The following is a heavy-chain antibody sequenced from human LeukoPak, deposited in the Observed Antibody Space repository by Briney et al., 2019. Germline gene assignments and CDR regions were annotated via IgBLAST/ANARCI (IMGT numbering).Heavy chain of an antibody. CDR3: AGSARPRDSSGYYQYYFDY. CDR2: INHSGST. CDR1: GGSSSGYY. Sequence: PSETRSLTCAVYGGSSSGYYWGWIRHPPGKGLEWIGEINHSGSTNYNPSLKSRVTIPVDTSKKQFSLKLSSVTVADTAVYYVAGSARPRDSSGYYQYYFDYWGQGSLVTVSS. D-gene: IGHD3-22*01. J-gene: IGHJ4*02. V-gene: IGHV4-34*01.